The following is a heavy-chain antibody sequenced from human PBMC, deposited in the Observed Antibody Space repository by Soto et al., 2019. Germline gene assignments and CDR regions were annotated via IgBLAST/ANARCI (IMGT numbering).Heavy chain of an antibody. CDR2: INPGGGST. Sequence: ASVKVSCKASGYTFTSYAMHWVRQAPGQGLEWMGIINPGGGSTSYAQKFQGRVTMTRDTSTSTVYMELSSLRSEDTAVYYCARDLRENWFDPWGQGTLVTVSS. V-gene: IGHV1-46*01. CDR3: ARDLRENWFDP. CDR1: GYTFTSYA. D-gene: IGHD4-17*01. J-gene: IGHJ5*02.